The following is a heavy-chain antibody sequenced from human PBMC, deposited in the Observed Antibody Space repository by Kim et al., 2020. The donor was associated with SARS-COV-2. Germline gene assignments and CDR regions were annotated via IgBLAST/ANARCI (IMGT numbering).Heavy chain of an antibody. J-gene: IGHJ3*02. D-gene: IGHD1-1*01. CDR3: VKPSGARRTGTTLGALGAFDI. CDR1: GFTFSSYA. Sequence: GGSLRLSCSASGFTFSSYAMHWVRQAPGKGLEYVSAISSNGGSTYYADSVKGRFTISRDNSKNTLYLQMSSLRAEDTAVYYCVKPSGARRTGTTLGALGAFDIWGQGTMVTVSS. V-gene: IGHV3-64D*09. CDR2: ISSNGGST.